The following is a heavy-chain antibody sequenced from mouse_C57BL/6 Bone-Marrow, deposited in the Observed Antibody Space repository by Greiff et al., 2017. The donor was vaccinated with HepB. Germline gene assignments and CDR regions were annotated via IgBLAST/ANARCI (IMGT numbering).Heavy chain of an antibody. CDR1: GYAFTNYL. J-gene: IGHJ2*01. V-gene: IGHV1-54*01. CDR2: INPGSGGT. Sequence: VQLQQSGAELVRPGTSVKVSCKASGYAFTNYLIEWVKQRPGQGLEWIGVINPGSGGTNYNEKFKGKATLTADKSSSTAYMQLSSLTSEDSAVYFCARGHYYGSSYFDYWGQGTTLTVSS. D-gene: IGHD1-1*01. CDR3: ARGHYYGSSYFDY.